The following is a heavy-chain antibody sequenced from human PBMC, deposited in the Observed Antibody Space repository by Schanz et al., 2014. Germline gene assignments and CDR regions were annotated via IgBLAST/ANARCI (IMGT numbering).Heavy chain of an antibody. CDR2: IIPITGIT. CDR3: ARTGYDPSLTH. CDR1: GYRFIGYY. Sequence: QVQLVQSGAEVKKPGASVKVSCKASGYRFIGYYVHWVRQAPGQGLEWMGRIIPITGITNYAQKFQGRVTFTADKSTSTAFLEVNSLRSEDTAVYYCARTGYDPSLTHWGQGTLVTVSS. J-gene: IGHJ4*02. D-gene: IGHD5-12*01. V-gene: IGHV1-69*04.